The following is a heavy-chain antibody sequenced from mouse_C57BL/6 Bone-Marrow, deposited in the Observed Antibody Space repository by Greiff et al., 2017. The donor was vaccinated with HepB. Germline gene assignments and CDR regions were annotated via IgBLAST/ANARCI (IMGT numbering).Heavy chain of an antibody. D-gene: IGHD1-1*01. J-gene: IGHJ2*01. CDR3: TTVVSDY. Sequence: VHVKQSGAELVRPGASVKLSCTASGFNIKDDYMHWVKQRPEQGLEWIGWIDPENGDTEYASKFQGKATITADTSSNTAYLQLSSLTSEDTAVYYCTTVVSDYWGQGTTLTVSS. V-gene: IGHV14-4*01. CDR2: IDPENGDT. CDR1: GFNIKDDY.